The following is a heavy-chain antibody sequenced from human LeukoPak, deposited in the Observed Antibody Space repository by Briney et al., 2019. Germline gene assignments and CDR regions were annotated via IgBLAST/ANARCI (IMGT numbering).Heavy chain of an antibody. Sequence: ASVKVSCKVSGYSLSDFSIHWVRQAPGKGLEWMAHFDPEDGETVYAQRFQGRVTMTEDTATDTAYMDLSSLTPEDTAVYYCAITREYYPDSSGYVDYWGQGTLVTVSS. D-gene: IGHD3-22*01. CDR3: AITREYYPDSSGYVDY. V-gene: IGHV1-24*01. CDR1: GYSLSDFS. J-gene: IGHJ4*02. CDR2: FDPEDGET.